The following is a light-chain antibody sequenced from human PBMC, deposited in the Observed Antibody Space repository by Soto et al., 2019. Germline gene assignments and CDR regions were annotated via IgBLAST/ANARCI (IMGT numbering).Light chain of an antibody. CDR3: QQYNSYLYT. Sequence: GDRVTITCRTSQTINSWLAWYQQKPGNAPKLLIYDASSLESGVPSRFSGSGSGTEFTLTISSLQPDDFATYYCQQYNSYLYTFGQGTKLEIK. V-gene: IGKV1-5*01. CDR1: QTINSW. CDR2: DAS. J-gene: IGKJ2*01.